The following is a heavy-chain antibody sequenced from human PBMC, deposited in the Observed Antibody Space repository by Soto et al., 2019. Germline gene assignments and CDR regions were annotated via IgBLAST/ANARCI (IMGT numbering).Heavy chain of an antibody. CDR2: ISGSGGST. Sequence: EVQLLESGGGLVQPGGSLRLSCAASGFTFSSYAMNWVRQAPGKGLEWVSTISGSGGSTYYADSVKGRFTISRDNSKNTLYLQMSGLRAEDTAVYYCAKENHYESSGYYHFDCWGQGTLVTVSS. D-gene: IGHD3-22*01. CDR1: GFTFSSYA. CDR3: AKENHYESSGYYHFDC. J-gene: IGHJ4*02. V-gene: IGHV3-23*01.